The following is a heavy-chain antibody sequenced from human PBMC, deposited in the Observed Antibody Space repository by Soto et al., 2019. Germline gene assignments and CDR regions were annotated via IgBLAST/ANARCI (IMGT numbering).Heavy chain of an antibody. J-gene: IGHJ3*02. V-gene: IGHV3-23*01. Sequence: VQLLESGGDLVHPGGSLRLSCAASGFAFSSHPMSWVRQAPEKGLEWVSGISDNGDLTYNADSVKGRFTISRDNSKNTLYRQMNGRRADYKAGNYGVMRAFATSPPSDIWGHGTVVTVSS. CDR3: VMRAFATSPPSDI. CDR1: GFAFSSHP. CDR2: ISDNGDLT.